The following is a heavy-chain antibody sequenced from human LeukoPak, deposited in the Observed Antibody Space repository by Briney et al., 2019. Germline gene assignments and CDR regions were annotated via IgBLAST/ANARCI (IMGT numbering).Heavy chain of an antibody. V-gene: IGHV3-7*01. CDR2: IKEDGSEK. CDR1: GFTFRSYW. Sequence: GGSLRLSCAASGFTFRSYWMSWVRQAPGKGLEWVANIKEDGSEKYYVDSVKGRFTISRDNAKNSLYLQMNSLRAEDTAVYYCARRVSSTNERRWFDPWGQGTLVTVSS. CDR3: ARRVSSTNERRWFDP. J-gene: IGHJ5*02. D-gene: IGHD2-2*01.